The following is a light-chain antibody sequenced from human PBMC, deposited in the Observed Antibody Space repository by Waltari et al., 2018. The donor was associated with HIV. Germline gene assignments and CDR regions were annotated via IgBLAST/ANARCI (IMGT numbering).Light chain of an antibody. Sequence: QPKMTQAPSASKTPGPRITMSCSGTKSNIGNNFIYWYQQIAGAAPRLVMASNDQRPAGVPDRFSGTKSGTSAFLAITGLRLDDEATYFCASWDDNLGHWIFGGGTKLTVL. CDR2: SND. CDR1: KSNIGNNF. CDR3: ASWDDNLGHWI. J-gene: IGLJ2*01. V-gene: IGLV1-47*02.